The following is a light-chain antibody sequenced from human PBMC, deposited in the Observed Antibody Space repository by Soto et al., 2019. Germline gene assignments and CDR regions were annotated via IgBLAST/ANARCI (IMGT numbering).Light chain of an antibody. CDR1: QSVSSSY. Sequence: EIVLTQSPGTLSLCPWEIATLSCRASQSVSSSYLAWYQQRPGQAPRLLIYGASTRATGIPDRFSGSGSGTDFTLTVSRLAPEDFAVYYCQQYSNSPGTFGQGTKVDIK. V-gene: IGKV3-20*01. J-gene: IGKJ1*01. CDR2: GAS. CDR3: QQYSNSPGT.